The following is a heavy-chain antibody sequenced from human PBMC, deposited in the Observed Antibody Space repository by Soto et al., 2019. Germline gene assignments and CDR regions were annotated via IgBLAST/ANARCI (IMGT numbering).Heavy chain of an antibody. J-gene: IGHJ5*02. CDR3: ARGTAAAGPWFDP. V-gene: IGHV4-59*06. Sequence: SETLSLTCTVSGGSISSYYWSWIRQHPEKGLKWIGYIYYSGSTYYNPSLKSRVTISVDTSKNQFSLKLSSVTAADTAVYYCARGTAAAGPWFDPWGQGPLVTVSS. CDR1: GGSISSYY. D-gene: IGHD6-13*01. CDR2: IYYSGST.